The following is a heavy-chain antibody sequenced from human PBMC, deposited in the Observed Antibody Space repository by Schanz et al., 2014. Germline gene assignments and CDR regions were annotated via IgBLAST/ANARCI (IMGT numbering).Heavy chain of an antibody. Sequence: EVHLVESGGGLVQPGGSLRLSCAASGITFSSHSFNWVRQAPGKGLEWISYITYNGGTIYYADSVKGRFTISRDNAKNSLYLEMNSLRAEDTAVYYCVRDSFVAFDYWGQGTLVTGSS. V-gene: IGHV3-48*01. CDR1: GITFSSHS. CDR2: ITYNGGTI. J-gene: IGHJ4*02. D-gene: IGHD3-3*01. CDR3: VRDSFVAFDY.